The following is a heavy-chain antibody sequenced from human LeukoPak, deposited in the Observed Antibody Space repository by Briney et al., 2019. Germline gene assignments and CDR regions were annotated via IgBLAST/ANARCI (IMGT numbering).Heavy chain of an antibody. Sequence: ASVKVSCKASGGTFSSYAISWVRQAPGQGLEWMGWINPNSGGTNYAQKFQGRVTMTRDTSISTAYMELSRLRSDDTAVYYCARNGDYEYFQHWGQGTLVTVSS. J-gene: IGHJ1*01. CDR1: GGTFSSYA. D-gene: IGHD4-17*01. CDR3: ARNGDYEYFQH. V-gene: IGHV1-2*02. CDR2: INPNSGGT.